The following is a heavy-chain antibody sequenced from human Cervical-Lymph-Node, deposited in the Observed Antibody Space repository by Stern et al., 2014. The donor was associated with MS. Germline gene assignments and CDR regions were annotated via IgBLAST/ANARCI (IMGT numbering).Heavy chain of an antibody. V-gene: IGHV4-61*02. CDR3: AREVVAADNNWFDP. D-gene: IGHD3-22*01. CDR2: SYPVERP. CDR1: GGSISSGSYY. J-gene: IGHJ5*02. Sequence: QVQLVQSGPGLVKPSQTLSLTCTVSGGSISSGSYYWSWIRQPAGKGLEWIGLSYPVERPKYTPPLKSRVTISVDMSNNQFPLGLPSVTAADTAVYYCAREVVAADNNWFDPWGQGTLVTVSS.